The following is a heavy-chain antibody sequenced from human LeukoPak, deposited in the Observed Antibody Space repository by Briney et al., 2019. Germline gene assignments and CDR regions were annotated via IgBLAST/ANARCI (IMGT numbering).Heavy chain of an antibody. D-gene: IGHD5-18*01. CDR2: IYTSGST. Sequence: SETLSLTCTVSGDSISSYYWSWIRQPAGKGLEWIGRIYTSGSTNYNPSLKSRVTMSVDTSKNQFSLKLSSVTAADTAVYYCARVKRDTAMVTPRDYYYYYMDVWGKGTTVTVSS. V-gene: IGHV4-4*07. CDR3: ARVKRDTAMVTPRDYYYYYMDV. J-gene: IGHJ6*03. CDR1: GDSISSYY.